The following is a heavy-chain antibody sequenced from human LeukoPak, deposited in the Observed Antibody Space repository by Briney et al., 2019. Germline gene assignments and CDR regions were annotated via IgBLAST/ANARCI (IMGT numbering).Heavy chain of an antibody. CDR1: GFTFSSYG. V-gene: IGHV3-30*03. CDR2: ISNDDSNE. D-gene: IGHD6-13*01. Sequence: PGGSLRLSCAASGFTFSSYGMHWVRQAPGKGLEWVAVISNDDSNEFYADSVKGRFTISRDTSKNPLYLQMNSLRTEDTAVYYCTRDYSILPAAGSLYNWFAPWGQGTLVTVSS. CDR3: TRDYSILPAAGSLYNWFAP. J-gene: IGHJ5*02.